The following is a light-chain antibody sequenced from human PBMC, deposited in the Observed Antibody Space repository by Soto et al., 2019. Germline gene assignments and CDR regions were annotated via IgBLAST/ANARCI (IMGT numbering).Light chain of an antibody. CDR2: AAS. CDR3: QQTYNSVAT. J-gene: IGKJ1*01. Sequence: DIQVTQSPSSLSASVGDSFTRSCQTSQRVDSYIHWYQHQSGKPPKLIIYAASTLQDGVPSIFSGGGSGKAFSLIITGLQPGDSATYYCQQTYNSVATFGQGTKVDIK. V-gene: IGKV1-39*01. CDR1: QRVDSY.